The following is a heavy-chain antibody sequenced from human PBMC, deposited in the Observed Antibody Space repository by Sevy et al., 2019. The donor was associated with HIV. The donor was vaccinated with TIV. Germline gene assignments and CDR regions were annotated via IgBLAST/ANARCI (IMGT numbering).Heavy chain of an antibody. J-gene: IGHJ5*02. Sequence: GGSLRLSCVASGFTFSNYDMNWVRQAPGKGLEWVSKIRSSGSDIYYAYSVKGRFTISRDNAKDSLNLQMNSLRAEDTAVYYCVRNGGAYDSGFDPWGQGTLVTVSS. V-gene: IGHV3-48*03. CDR1: GFTFSNYD. CDR3: VRNGGAYDSGFDP. CDR2: IRSSGSDI. D-gene: IGHD3-22*01.